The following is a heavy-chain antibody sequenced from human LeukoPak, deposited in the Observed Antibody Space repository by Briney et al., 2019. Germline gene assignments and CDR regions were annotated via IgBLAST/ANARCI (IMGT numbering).Heavy chain of an antibody. D-gene: IGHD3-10*01. CDR2: ISGSGGSV. J-gene: IGHJ4*02. Sequence: GGSLRLSCAASGFTFSNYAMTWVRQAPGEGLQWVSAISGSGGSVYYADSVKGRLTISRDNSKNTLHLQMNSLSAGDTALYYCAKERTPNYNGSGLDYWGQGTLVSVSS. CDR1: GFTFSNYA. V-gene: IGHV3-23*01. CDR3: AKERTPNYNGSGLDY.